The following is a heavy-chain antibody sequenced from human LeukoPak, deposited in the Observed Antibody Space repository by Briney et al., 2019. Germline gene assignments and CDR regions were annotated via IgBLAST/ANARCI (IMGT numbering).Heavy chain of an antibody. J-gene: IGHJ4*02. CDR1: GYTFTGYY. CDR3: ARQTMYSYGYVVYYFDY. CDR2: INPNSGGT. D-gene: IGHD5-18*01. Sequence: ASVKVSCKASGYTFTGYYMHWVRQAPGQGLEWMGWINPNSGGTNYAQKFQGRVTMTRDTSISTAYMELSRLRSDDTAVYYCARQTMYSYGYVVYYFDYWGQGTLVTVSS. V-gene: IGHV1-2*02.